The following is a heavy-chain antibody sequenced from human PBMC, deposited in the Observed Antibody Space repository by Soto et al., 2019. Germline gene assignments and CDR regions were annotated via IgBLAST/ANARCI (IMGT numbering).Heavy chain of an antibody. CDR1: GFTFSSYA. Sequence: GGSLRLSCAASGFTFSSYAMSWVRQAPGKGLEWVSAISGSGGSTYYADSVKGRFTISRDNSKNTLYLQMNSLRAEDTAVYYCAKDKTLYSSGTYYFDYWGQGTLVTVSS. CDR2: ISGSGGST. CDR3: AKDKTLYSSGTYYFDY. V-gene: IGHV3-23*01. D-gene: IGHD3-22*01. J-gene: IGHJ4*02.